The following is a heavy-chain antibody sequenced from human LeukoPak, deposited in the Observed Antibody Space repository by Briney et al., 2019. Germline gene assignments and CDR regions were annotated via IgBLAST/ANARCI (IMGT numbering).Heavy chain of an antibody. CDR3: AKVLRGEFSCLDY. D-gene: IGHD3-16*02. Sequence: GGSLRLSCAASGFTFSSYSMNWVRHTPGKGLEWVSSISGGSRHIYYADSVKGRFTISRDNAKSSLYLQMNSLRAEDTAVYYCAKVLRGEFSCLDYWGQGTLVTISS. CDR2: ISGGSRHI. J-gene: IGHJ4*02. V-gene: IGHV3-21*01. CDR1: GFTFSSYS.